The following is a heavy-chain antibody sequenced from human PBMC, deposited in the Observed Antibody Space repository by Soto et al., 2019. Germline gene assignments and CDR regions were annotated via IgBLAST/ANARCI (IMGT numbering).Heavy chain of an antibody. CDR2: ISYDGTNK. V-gene: IGHV3-30*03. Sequence: GGSLRLCCAASGVTFSSYGMYWVRQTPGKGLEWVALISYDGTNKYYADSVKGRFTISRDNSKNTLYLQMNSLRPEDTAVYYCAALGYCSTTDCPRIDYWGQGTLVTVSS. CDR3: AALGYCSTTDCPRIDY. D-gene: IGHD2-2*01. CDR1: GVTFSSYG. J-gene: IGHJ4*02.